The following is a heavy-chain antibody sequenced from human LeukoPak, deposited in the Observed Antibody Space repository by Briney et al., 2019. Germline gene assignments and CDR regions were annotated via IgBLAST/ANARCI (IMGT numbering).Heavy chain of an antibody. V-gene: IGHV3-74*01. J-gene: IGHJ5*02. CDR1: GFTFSNYW. CDR2: IHPDGKNT. CDR3: ARDPGLSYDFWSGTHKAVVGVMDENWFDP. Sequence: GGSLGLSCAASGFTFSNYWMDWVRQAPGKGLVWVSRIHPDGKNTAYADSVKGRFTISRDNAKNSLYLQMNSLRAEDTAVYYCARDPGLSYDFWSGTHKAVVGVMDENWFDPWGQGTLVTVSS. D-gene: IGHD3-3*01.